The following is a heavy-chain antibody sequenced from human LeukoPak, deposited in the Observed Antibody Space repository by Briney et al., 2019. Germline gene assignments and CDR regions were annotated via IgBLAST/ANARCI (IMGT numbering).Heavy chain of an antibody. J-gene: IGHJ6*03. CDR3: ARGRIAAIPYYYYYYMDV. V-gene: IGHV1-69*01. CDR1: GGTFSSYA. Sequence: GASVKVSCKASGGTFSSYAISWVRQAPGQGLEWMGGIIPIFGTANYAQKFQGRVTITADESTSTAYMELSSLRSEDTAVYYCARGRIAAIPYYYYYYMDVWGKGTTVTVSS. D-gene: IGHD6-6*01. CDR2: IIPIFGTA.